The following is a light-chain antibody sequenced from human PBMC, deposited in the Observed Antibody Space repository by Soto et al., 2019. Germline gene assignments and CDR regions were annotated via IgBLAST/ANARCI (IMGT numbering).Light chain of an antibody. CDR3: CSYAGDSTNV. Sequence: QSALTQPASVSGCPGQSITISCTGRSSDVGSYDLVSWYQQHPGEAPKLLIYEVIYRPSGVSDRFSGSKSGNTASLTLSGLQAEDEADYYCCSYAGDSTNVLGNGTKLTVL. V-gene: IGLV2-23*02. CDR1: SSDVGSYDL. CDR2: EVI. J-gene: IGLJ1*01.